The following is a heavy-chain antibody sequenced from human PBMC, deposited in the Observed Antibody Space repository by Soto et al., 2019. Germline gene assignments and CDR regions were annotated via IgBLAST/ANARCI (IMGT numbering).Heavy chain of an antibody. CDR1: GFTFSSYG. Sequence: GGSLRLSCVASGFTFSSYGMHWVRQAPGKGLEWVALISYDGSNKYYADSVKGRFTISRDNSKHTLYLQMSSLRPEDTSVYYCGKGVATTRSYYSYYGMDVWGQGTTVPVSS. V-gene: IGHV3-30*18. J-gene: IGHJ6*02. CDR3: GKGVATTRSYYSYYGMDV. CDR2: ISYDGSNK. D-gene: IGHD5-12*01.